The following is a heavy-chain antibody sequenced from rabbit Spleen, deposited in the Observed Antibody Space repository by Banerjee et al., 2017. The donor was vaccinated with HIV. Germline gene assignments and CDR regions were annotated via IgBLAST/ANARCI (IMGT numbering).Heavy chain of an antibody. V-gene: IGHV1S40*01. CDR1: GVSFSFSTY. CDR2: VDIGSSDFT. CDR3: ARDAAASFSSYGMDL. J-gene: IGHJ6*01. D-gene: IGHD4-2*01. Sequence: VESGRDLFKPRPFLPLTCTPSGVSFSFSTYMCWVRSAPGKGLEWIRGVDIGSSDFTYFARWAKGRFTISKTSSTTVTLQMTSLTAADTATYFCARDAAASFSSYGMDLWGQGTLVTVS.